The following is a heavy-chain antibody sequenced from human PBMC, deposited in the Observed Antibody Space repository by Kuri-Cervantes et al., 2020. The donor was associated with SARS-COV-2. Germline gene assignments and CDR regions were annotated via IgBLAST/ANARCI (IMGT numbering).Heavy chain of an antibody. CDR3: ARGASYSNYEFFDY. V-gene: IGHV4-39*07. CDR2: IYYSGST. CDR1: GGSISSSSYY. J-gene: IGHJ4*02. D-gene: IGHD4-11*01. Sequence: GSLRLSCTVSGGSISSSSYYWGWIRQPPGKGLEWIGSIYYSGSTYYNPSLKSRVAISVDTSKNQFSLRLSSVTAADTAVYYCARGASYSNYEFFDYWGQGTLVTVSS.